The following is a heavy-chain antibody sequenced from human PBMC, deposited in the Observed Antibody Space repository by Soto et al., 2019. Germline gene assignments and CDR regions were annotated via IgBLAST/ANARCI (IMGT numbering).Heavy chain of an antibody. CDR3: ARVGYGGSKFDY. V-gene: IGHV4-31*03. D-gene: IGHD2-15*01. CDR2: IYYSGST. Sequence: QVQLQESGPGLVKPSQTLSLTCTVSGGSISSGGYYWSWIRQHPGKGLEWIGYIYYSGSTYYNPSLKSRVTISVNTSKNQFSLKLSSVTAAETAVYYCARVGYGGSKFDYWGQGTLVTVSS. J-gene: IGHJ4*02. CDR1: GGSISSGGYY.